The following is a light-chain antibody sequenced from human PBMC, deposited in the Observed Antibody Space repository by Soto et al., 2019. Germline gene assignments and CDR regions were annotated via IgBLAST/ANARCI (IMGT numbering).Light chain of an antibody. CDR2: DAS. CDR1: QSIVRW. Sequence: DIQMTQSPSTLSASVGDRVTITCRASQSIVRWLAWYQQKPGKAPKLLIYDASNLESGVPLRFSGSGSGTEFSLTISSLQPDDFATYYCQQYDNYPRTVGQGTKVEIK. CDR3: QQYDNYPRT. V-gene: IGKV1-5*01. J-gene: IGKJ1*01.